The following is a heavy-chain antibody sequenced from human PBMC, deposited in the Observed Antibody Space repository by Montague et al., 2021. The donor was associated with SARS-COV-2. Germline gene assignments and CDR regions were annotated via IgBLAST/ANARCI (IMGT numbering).Heavy chain of an antibody. J-gene: IGHJ4*02. D-gene: IGHD5-24*01. CDR1: GGSIDSSSYH. V-gene: IGHV4-39*01. CDR2: IYYSGSTS. CDR3: ARYRRAGSYFLDY. Sequence: SETLSLTCTVSGGSIDSSSYHWDWIRQSPGKGLEWIGSIYYSGSTSYYNPSLKSRVTISADTSKNQFSLKLTSVTAADTAVYYCARYRRAGSYFLDYWGQGTLVTVSS.